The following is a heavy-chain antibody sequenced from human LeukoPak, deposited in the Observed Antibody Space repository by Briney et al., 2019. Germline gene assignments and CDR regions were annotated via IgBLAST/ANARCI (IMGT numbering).Heavy chain of an antibody. D-gene: IGHD6-19*01. CDR1: GGSLSRYY. V-gene: IGHV4-59*12. CDR3: ASELRYSTGWYHASDY. CDR2: IYYSGST. J-gene: IGHJ4*02. Sequence: SETLSLTCTVSGGSLSRYYWSWIRQPPGKRREWIGYIYYSGSTNYNPSLKSRVTISEDTSKNQFSLKLRSVTAADTAVYCCASELRYSTGWYHASDYSGER.